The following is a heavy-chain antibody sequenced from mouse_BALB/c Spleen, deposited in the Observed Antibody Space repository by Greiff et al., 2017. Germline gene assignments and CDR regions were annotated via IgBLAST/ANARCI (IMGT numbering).Heavy chain of an antibody. V-gene: IGHV1-69*01. D-gene: IGHD1-1*01. CDR2: IDTSDSYT. CDR1: GYTFTDYW. CDR3: ARWGYGSSSFAY. J-gene: IGHJ3*01. Sequence: VQLQQPGAELVMPGASVKMSCKASGYTFTDYWMHWVKQRPGQGLEWIGAIDTSDSYTSYNQKFKGKATLTVDESSSTAYMQLSSLTSEDSAVYYCARWGYGSSSFAYWGQGTLVTVSA.